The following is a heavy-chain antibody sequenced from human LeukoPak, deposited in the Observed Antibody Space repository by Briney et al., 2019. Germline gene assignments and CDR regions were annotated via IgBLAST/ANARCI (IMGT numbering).Heavy chain of an antibody. CDR1: GGSFSGYY. J-gene: IGHJ4*02. Sequence: PSETLSLTRAVYGGSFSGYYWSWIRQPPGEGLEWIGEINHSGSTNYNPSLKSRVTISVDTSKNQFSLKLSSVTAADTAVYYCARASIAAAGDYWGQGTLVTVSS. CDR3: ARASIAAAGDY. D-gene: IGHD6-13*01. CDR2: INHSGST. V-gene: IGHV4-34*01.